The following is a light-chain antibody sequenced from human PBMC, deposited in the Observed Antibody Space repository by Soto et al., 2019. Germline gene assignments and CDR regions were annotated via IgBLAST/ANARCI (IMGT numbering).Light chain of an antibody. CDR1: SSDVGGYNY. V-gene: IGLV2-14*01. J-gene: IGLJ1*01. CDR2: EVS. CDR3: SSYTSSSTSV. Sequence: QSVLTQPASVSGSAGQSITISCTGTSSDVGGYNYVSWYQQHPGKAPKLMIYEVSNRPSGVSNRFSGSKSGNKASLTISGLQAEDEADYYCSSYTSSSTSVFGTGTKLTVL.